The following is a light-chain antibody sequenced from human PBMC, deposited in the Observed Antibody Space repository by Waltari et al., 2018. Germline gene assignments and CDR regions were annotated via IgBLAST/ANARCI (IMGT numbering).Light chain of an antibody. CDR1: SSDVGGYNY. Sequence: QSALTQPASVSGSPGQSVTISCTGTSSDVGGYNYVSWYQQHPGKAPKLMIFDVSYRPSGVSDRFSGSKSGNTASLTISWLQAEDEADYYCSSYIGSSTLELFGGGTSLTVL. CDR2: DVS. CDR3: SSYIGSSTLEL. J-gene: IGLJ2*01. V-gene: IGLV2-14*03.